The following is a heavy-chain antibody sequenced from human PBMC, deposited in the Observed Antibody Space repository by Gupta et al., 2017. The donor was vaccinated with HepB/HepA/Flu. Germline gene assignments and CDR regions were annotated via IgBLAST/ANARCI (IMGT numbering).Heavy chain of an antibody. Sequence: QVQLVESGGGVVQPGRSLRLSCAASGFTFSSYGMHWVRQAPGKGLEWVAVRAYDGSNQYYEDSVKGRVTISRDNSKNTLYLQMNSLRAEDTAVYYCAKDRVDTAMVFDHWGQGTLVTVSS. CDR2: RAYDGSNQ. CDR3: AKDRVDTAMVFDH. V-gene: IGHV3-30*18. CDR1: GFTFSSYG. D-gene: IGHD5-18*01. J-gene: IGHJ5*02.